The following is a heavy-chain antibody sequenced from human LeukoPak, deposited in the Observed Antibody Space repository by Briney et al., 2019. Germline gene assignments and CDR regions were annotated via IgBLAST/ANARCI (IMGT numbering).Heavy chain of an antibody. Sequence: GRSLRLSCAASRFTFSRYGMHWVRRAPGKGLEWVAVIWYDGSNKYYADSVKGRFTISRDNSKNTLYLQMNSLRAEDTAVYYCARDRIVGATRGGDFDYWGQGTLVTVSS. CDR1: RFTFSRYG. D-gene: IGHD1-26*01. V-gene: IGHV3-33*01. J-gene: IGHJ4*02. CDR2: IWYDGSNK. CDR3: ARDRIVGATRGGDFDY.